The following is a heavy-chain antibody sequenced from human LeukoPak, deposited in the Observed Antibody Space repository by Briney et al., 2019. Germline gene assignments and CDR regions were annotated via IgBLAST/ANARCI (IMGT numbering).Heavy chain of an antibody. CDR1: VLSFSTFG. Sequence: GGSLRLSCAGSVLSFSTFGMHWVRQAPGKGLEWVAFIRYDGGDKNFANSVKGRFTIFRDNSRNTLYLQMNAVRAEDTALYYCAKNYCSSTSCYSYYMDVWGKGTTVTVSS. J-gene: IGHJ6*03. V-gene: IGHV3-30*02. D-gene: IGHD2-2*02. CDR3: AKNYCSSTSCYSYYMDV. CDR2: IRYDGGDK.